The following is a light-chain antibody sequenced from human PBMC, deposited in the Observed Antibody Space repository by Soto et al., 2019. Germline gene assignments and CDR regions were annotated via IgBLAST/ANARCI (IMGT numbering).Light chain of an antibody. J-gene: IGKJ1*01. Sequence: EIVLTQSPATLSLSLGERATLSCRASQSVISYFAWYQQKPGQAPRLLIYDASNRATGIPARFSGSGSGTDFTLTISSLEPEDFAVYYCQQRSNWPWTFGQGTNVELK. CDR1: QSVISY. V-gene: IGKV3-11*01. CDR3: QQRSNWPWT. CDR2: DAS.